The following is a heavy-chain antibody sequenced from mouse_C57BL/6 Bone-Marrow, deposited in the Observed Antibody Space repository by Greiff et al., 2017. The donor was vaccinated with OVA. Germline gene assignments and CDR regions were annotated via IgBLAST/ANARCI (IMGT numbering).Heavy chain of an antibody. J-gene: IGHJ1*03. V-gene: IGHV1-50*01. D-gene: IGHD2-4*01. CDR3: ARTIYYDPLYWYFDV. CDR1: GYTFTSYW. CDR2: IDPSDSYT. Sequence: QVQLQQPGAELVKPGASVKLSCKASGYTFTSYWMQWVKQRPGQGLEWIGEIDPSDSYTTYNQKFKGKATLTVDTSSSTAYMQLSSLTSEDSAVYYCARTIYYDPLYWYFDVWGTGTTVTVSS.